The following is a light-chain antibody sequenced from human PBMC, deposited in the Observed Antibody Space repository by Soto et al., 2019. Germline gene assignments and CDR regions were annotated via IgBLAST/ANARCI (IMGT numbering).Light chain of an antibody. CDR3: CSYAGVRPYL. CDR1: SSVVGSYNL. CDR2: EGT. Sequence: SVLTQPASVSGPPGQSIDISCNGSSSVVGSYNLVSWYQQYPGKAPKVMIFEGTKRLSGVSDRFSGSKSGNTASLTISGLQTEDEAHYYCCSYAGVRPYLFGSRTRVTV. J-gene: IGLJ1*01. V-gene: IGLV2-23*01.